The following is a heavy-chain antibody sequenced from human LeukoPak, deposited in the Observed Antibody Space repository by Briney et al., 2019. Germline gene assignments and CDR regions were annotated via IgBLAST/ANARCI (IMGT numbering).Heavy chain of an antibody. D-gene: IGHD5-18*01. Sequence: SLRLSCAASGFTFDDYAMHWVRQAPGKGLEWVSGIGVAGGSIGYADSVKGRFTICRDNAKNSLYLQMNSLRAEDTALYYCAKGLVPRRQAWIQLVNWFDPWGQGTLVSVSS. CDR3: AKGLVPRRQAWIQLVNWFDP. J-gene: IGHJ5*02. V-gene: IGHV3-9*01. CDR2: IGVAGGSI. CDR1: GFTFDDYA.